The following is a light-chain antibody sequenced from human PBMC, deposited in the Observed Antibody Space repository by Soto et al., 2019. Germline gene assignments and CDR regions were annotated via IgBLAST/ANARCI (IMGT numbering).Light chain of an antibody. CDR1: QSVSSSY. J-gene: IGKJ1*01. CDR2: GAY. V-gene: IGKV3-15*01. Sequence: ELLMTQSPAGQCLPPLGRATQSWRPSQSVSSSYLAWYQQKPGHAPRLLIHGAYTRATGFPARFSGSGSGTDFTLTISSLQSDDFATYYCQHYNSYSEAFGQGTKLDIK. CDR3: QHYNSYSEA.